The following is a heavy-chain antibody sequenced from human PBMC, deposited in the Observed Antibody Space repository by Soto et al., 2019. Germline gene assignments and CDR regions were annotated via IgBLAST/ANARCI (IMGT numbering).Heavy chain of an antibody. CDR1: GGSISSTPYY. D-gene: IGHD3-22*01. Sequence: SETLSLTCSVAGGSISSTPYYWGWIRQPPGKWLEWLGTIYYSGTTSYNPSLKSRDIISVDTSNNQFFLKLRSVTAADTAVYYCARHRQYYDTSGYQQRYFDYWGQGTQVTVSS. CDR3: ARHRQYYDTSGYQQRYFDY. V-gene: IGHV4-39*01. CDR2: IYYSGTT. J-gene: IGHJ4*02.